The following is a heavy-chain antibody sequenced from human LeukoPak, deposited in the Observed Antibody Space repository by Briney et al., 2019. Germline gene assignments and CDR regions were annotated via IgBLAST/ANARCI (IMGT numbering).Heavy chain of an antibody. CDR2: IYPGDSDT. D-gene: IGHD3-22*01. CDR3: ARLRGNYYDSSGHNWFDP. J-gene: IGHJ5*02. V-gene: IGHV5-51*01. Sequence: GESLKISCKGSGYSFTSYWIGWVRQMPGKGLEWMGIIYPGDSDTRYSLSFQGQVTISADKSISTAYLQWSSLKASDTAMYYCARLRGNYYDSSGHNWFDPWGQGTLVTVSS. CDR1: GYSFTSYW.